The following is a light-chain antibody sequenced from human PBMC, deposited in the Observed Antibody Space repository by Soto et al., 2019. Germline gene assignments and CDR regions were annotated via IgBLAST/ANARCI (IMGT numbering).Light chain of an antibody. CDR3: QRYGSSPPHT. CDR2: GAS. CDR1: QSVFNNY. J-gene: IGKJ2*01. Sequence: EIVLTPSPGTLSLSPVEGATLSCRASQSVFNNYLAWYQQKPGQAPRLLISGASSRATGIPERFSGSGSGTDFTLTISRLESEDFAVYYCQRYGSSPPHTFGQGTKVDI. V-gene: IGKV3-20*01.